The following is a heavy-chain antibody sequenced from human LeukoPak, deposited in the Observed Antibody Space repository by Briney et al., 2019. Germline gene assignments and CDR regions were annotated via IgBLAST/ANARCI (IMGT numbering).Heavy chain of an antibody. CDR2: INSDGSST. Sequence: PGGSLRLSCAASGFTFSSYWMHWVRQAPGKGLVWVSRINSDGSSTSYADSVKGRFTISRDNAKNTLYLQMNSLRAEDTAVYYCAREEGDGYNWFWFDPWGQGTPVTVSS. CDR3: AREEGDGYNWFWFDP. V-gene: IGHV3-74*01. CDR1: GFTFSSYW. D-gene: IGHD5-24*01. J-gene: IGHJ5*02.